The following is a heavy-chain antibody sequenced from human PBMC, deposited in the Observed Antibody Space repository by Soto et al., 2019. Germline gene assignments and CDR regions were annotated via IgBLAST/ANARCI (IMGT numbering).Heavy chain of an antibody. CDR3: AKKGTSGIAAPIDY. V-gene: IGHV3-23*01. D-gene: IGHD6-6*01. CDR2: ISGSGGST. J-gene: IGHJ4*02. CDR1: GFTFSSYA. Sequence: GGSLRLSCAASGFTFSSYAMSWVRQAPGKGLEWVSAISGSGGSTYYADSVKGRFTISRDNSKNTLYLQMNSLRAEDTAVYYCAKKGTSGIAAPIDYWGQGTLVTVSS.